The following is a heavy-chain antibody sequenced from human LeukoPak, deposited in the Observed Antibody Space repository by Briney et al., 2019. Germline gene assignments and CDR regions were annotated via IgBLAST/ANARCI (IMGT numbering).Heavy chain of an antibody. Sequence: GGSLRLSCAASGFTFSSYWMHWVRQAPGKGLEWVSAISGSGGSTYYADSVKGRFTISRDNSKNTLYLQMNSLRAEDTAVYYCAKLGSSGNYYYYYGMDVWGQGTTVTVSS. CDR1: GFTFSSYW. D-gene: IGHD3-10*01. V-gene: IGHV3-23*01. CDR2: ISGSGGST. J-gene: IGHJ6*02. CDR3: AKLGSSGNYYYYYGMDV.